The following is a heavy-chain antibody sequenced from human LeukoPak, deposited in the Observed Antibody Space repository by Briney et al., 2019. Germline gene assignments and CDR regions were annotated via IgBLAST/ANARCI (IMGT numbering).Heavy chain of an antibody. D-gene: IGHD3-16*01. Sequence: ASVKVSCKVSGYTLTELSMHWVRQAPGKGFEWMGRFDPEKGETIYAQKFQGRVTMTEDTSTDTAYMELSSLRSEDTAVYYCARVRYRLAETYIDYWGQGTLVTVSS. J-gene: IGHJ4*02. CDR2: FDPEKGET. CDR3: ARVRYRLAETYIDY. V-gene: IGHV1-24*01. CDR1: GYTLTELS.